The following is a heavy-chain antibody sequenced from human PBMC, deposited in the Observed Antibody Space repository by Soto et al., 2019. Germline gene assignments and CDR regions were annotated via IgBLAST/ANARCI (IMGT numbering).Heavy chain of an antibody. CDR1: KFTFGDYW. CDR2: IKQDGSDK. Sequence: VGSLRLSCAVPKFTFGDYWMSWVHQAPGKGLEWISNIKQDGSDKNYADSVKGRFTISRDNADNSMYLQMNSLRAEDTAVYYCATLSYGQLRYFDNWGQGTLVTVSS. D-gene: IGHD3-16*02. J-gene: IGHJ4*02. CDR3: ATLSYGQLRYFDN. V-gene: IGHV3-7*01.